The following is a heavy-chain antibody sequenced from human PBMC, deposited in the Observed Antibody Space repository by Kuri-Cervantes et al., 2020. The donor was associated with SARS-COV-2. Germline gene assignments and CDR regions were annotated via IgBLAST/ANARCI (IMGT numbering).Heavy chain of an antibody. CDR1: GYTFTSYD. CDR3: ARRGVYDFWSGDYYYYYYMDV. D-gene: IGHD3-3*01. V-gene: IGHV1-8*01. J-gene: IGHJ6*03. CDR2: MNPNSGNT. Sequence: ASVKVSCKASGYTFTSYDINWVRQATGQGLEWMGWMNPNSGNTGYAQKFQGRVTMTRNTSISTAYVELSSLRSEDTAVYDCARRGVYDFWSGDYYYYYYMDVWGKGPRSPSP.